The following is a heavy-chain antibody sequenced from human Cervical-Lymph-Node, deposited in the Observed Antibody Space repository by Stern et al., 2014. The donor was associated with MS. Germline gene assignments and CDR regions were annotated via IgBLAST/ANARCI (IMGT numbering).Heavy chain of an antibody. D-gene: IGHD3-16*01. CDR1: GFTSASSL. CDR3: WAGGLTGGSSAPIDY. Sequence: QLEESGPEVKRPGTSVKVSCKVSGFTSASSLVQWVRQVRGQRLEWMGWIVVGSGDTNYAQKFQERVTITRDRSTATVYMELSGLASEDHGLFFWWAGGLTGGSSAPIDYWGLGSLVTVSS. V-gene: IGHV1-58*01. CDR2: IVVGSGDT. J-gene: IGHJ4*02.